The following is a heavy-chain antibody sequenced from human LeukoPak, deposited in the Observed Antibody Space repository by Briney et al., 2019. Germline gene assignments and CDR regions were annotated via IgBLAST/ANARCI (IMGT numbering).Heavy chain of an antibody. CDR1: GGSMSSYY. V-gene: IGHV4-59*08. CDR2: IYYSGNT. CDR3: ARHSRTGYNYLDY. J-gene: IGHJ4*02. Sequence: PSETLSLTCTVSGGSMSSYYWSWIRQPPGKGLEWIGYIYYSGNTNNNPSLKSRVTISVDTSKNQFSLKLRSVTAADTAVCYCARHSRTGYNYLDYWGQGTLVTVSS. D-gene: IGHD5-24*01.